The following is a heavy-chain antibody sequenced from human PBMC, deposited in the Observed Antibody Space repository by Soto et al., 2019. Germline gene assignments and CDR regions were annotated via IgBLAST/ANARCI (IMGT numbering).Heavy chain of an antibody. CDR3: ARGRGMVRGVIRNQNNWFDP. V-gene: IGHV4-59*01. CDR1: GGSISSYY. CDR2: IYYSGST. D-gene: IGHD3-10*01. J-gene: IGHJ5*02. Sequence: QVQLQESGPGLVKPSETLSLTCTVSGGSISSYYWSWIRQPPGKGLEWIGYIYYSGSTNYNPSLKSRVTIAVDTSKNQFSLKLSSVTAADTAVYYCARGRGMVRGVIRNQNNWFDPWGQGTLVTVSS.